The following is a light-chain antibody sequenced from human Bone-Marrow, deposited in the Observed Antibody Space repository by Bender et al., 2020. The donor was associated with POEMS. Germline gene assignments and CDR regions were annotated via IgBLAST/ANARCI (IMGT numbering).Light chain of an antibody. V-gene: IGLV2-14*03. Sequence: QSALTQPPSASGSPGQAVTISCIGTSSDIGTYNHVSWYQQHPAKVPKLMIYDVSSRPSGVSDRFSGSKSGNTASLTISGLQAEDEADYYCFSYTTRNTYVFGSGTKVTVL. J-gene: IGLJ1*01. CDR1: SSDIGTYNH. CDR3: FSYTTRNTYV. CDR2: DVS.